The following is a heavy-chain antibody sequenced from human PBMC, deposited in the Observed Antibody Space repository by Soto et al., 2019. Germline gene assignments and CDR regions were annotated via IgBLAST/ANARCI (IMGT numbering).Heavy chain of an antibody. Sequence: GGSLRLSCAASGFTFSSYWMHWVRQAPGEGPVWVARINSDGSFTSCADSVKGRCTISRDNAKNTLYLQMNSLRAEDTAVYYCARGGRGYSYGYEDYWGQGTLVTVSS. J-gene: IGHJ4*02. D-gene: IGHD5-18*01. CDR2: INSDGSFT. CDR3: ARGGRGYSYGYEDY. CDR1: GFTFSSYW. V-gene: IGHV3-74*01.